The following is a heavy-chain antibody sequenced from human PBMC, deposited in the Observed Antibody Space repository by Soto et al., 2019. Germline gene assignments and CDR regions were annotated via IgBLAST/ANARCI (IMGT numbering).Heavy chain of an antibody. Sequence: PSETLSLTCTVSGGSISSYYWSWIRQPPGKGPEWIGYIYYSGSTNYNPSLKSRVTISVDTSKNQFSLKLSSVTAADTAVYYCARRRPDVRFLEWLGAFDIWGQGTMVTVSS. D-gene: IGHD3-3*01. CDR3: ARRRPDVRFLEWLGAFDI. J-gene: IGHJ3*02. V-gene: IGHV4-59*08. CDR2: IYYSGST. CDR1: GGSISSYY.